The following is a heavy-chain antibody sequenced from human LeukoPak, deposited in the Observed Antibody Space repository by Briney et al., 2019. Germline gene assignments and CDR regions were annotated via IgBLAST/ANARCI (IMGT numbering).Heavy chain of an antibody. D-gene: IGHD2-2*01. J-gene: IGHJ6*03. Sequence: GGSLRLSCAASGFTFSSYSMNWVRQAPGKGLEGVSSISSSSSDIYYADSVKGRFTISRDNTKNSLYLQMNSLRAEDTAVYYCARDGLGVVVPAANSYYYYYMDVWGKGTTVTVSS. V-gene: IGHV3-21*01. CDR3: ARDGLGVVVPAANSYYYYYMDV. CDR1: GFTFSSYS. CDR2: ISSSSSDI.